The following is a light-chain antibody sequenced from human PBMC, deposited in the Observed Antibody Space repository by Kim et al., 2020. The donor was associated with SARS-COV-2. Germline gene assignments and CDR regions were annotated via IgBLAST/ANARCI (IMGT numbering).Light chain of an antibody. Sequence: AVTNSCTGTSSDVGGYNYGAWYQQQTGKAPKLMIYDVSKRPSGVPDRFAGSKSGNTASLTISGLQAEDEADYYCCSYAGSYTFRVFGTGTKVTVL. J-gene: IGLJ1*01. CDR2: DVS. CDR1: SSDVGGYNY. V-gene: IGLV2-11*01. CDR3: CSYAGSYTFRV.